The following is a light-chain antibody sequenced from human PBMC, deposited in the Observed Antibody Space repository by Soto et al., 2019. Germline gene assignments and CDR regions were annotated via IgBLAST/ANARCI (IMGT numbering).Light chain of an antibody. CDR3: QQRET. J-gene: IGKJ1*01. Sequence: DIQMTHSPSTLSGSVGDRVTITCRASQSISSYLNWYQQKPGKAPKLLIYAASSLQSGVPSRFSGSGSGTDFTLTISSLQPEDFATYYCQQRETFGQGTKVDIK. CDR2: AAS. CDR1: QSISSY. V-gene: IGKV1-39*01.